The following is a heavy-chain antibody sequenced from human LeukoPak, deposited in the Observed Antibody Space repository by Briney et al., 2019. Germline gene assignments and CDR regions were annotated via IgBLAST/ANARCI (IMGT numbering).Heavy chain of an antibody. Sequence: ASVKVSCKASGYTFTSYYMHWVRQAPGQGLEWMGIINPSGGSTSYAQKFQGRVTMTRDTSTSTVYMELSSLRSEDTAVYYCARNASISAAGTRVFDYWGQGTLVTVCS. D-gene: IGHD6-13*01. CDR3: ARNASISAAGTRVFDY. V-gene: IGHV1-46*01. CDR2: INPSGGST. J-gene: IGHJ4*02. CDR1: GYTFTSYY.